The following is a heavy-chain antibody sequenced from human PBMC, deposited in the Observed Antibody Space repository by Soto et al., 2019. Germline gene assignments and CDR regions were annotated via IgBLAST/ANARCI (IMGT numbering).Heavy chain of an antibody. V-gene: IGHV3-48*01. J-gene: IGHJ4*02. CDR1: GFTFSSYS. CDR3: AREQIAEYQLPGGYDY. D-gene: IGHD2-2*01. CDR2: ISSSSSTI. Sequence: GGSLRLSCAASGFTFSSYSMNWVRQAPGKGLEWVSYISSSSSTIYYADSVKGRFTISRDNAKNSLYLQMNSLRAEDTAVYYCAREQIAEYQLPGGYDYWGQGTLVTVSS.